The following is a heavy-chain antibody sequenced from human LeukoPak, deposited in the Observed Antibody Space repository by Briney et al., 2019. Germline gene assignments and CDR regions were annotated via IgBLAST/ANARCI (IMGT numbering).Heavy chain of an antibody. J-gene: IGHJ4*02. CDR2: ISGSGGST. CDR1: GFTFSSYA. D-gene: IGHD5-18*01. CDR3: ARAQIQLWTTPQYYFDY. V-gene: IGHV3-23*01. Sequence: GGSLRLSCAAFGFTFSSYAMSWVRQAPGKGLEWVSAISGSGGSTYYADSVKGRFTISRDNSKNTLYLQMNSLRAEDTAVYYCARAQIQLWTTPQYYFDYWGQGTLVTVSS.